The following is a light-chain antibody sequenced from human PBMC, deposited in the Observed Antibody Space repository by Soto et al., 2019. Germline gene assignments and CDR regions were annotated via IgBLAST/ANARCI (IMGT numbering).Light chain of an antibody. J-gene: IGLJ2*01. V-gene: IGLV1-44*01. CDR2: SDN. Sequence: QSVLTQAPSTSGTPGQRVTISCSGSSSNIGSYAVNWYQQLPGRAPKLLIYSDNQRPSGVPDRFSGSKSGTSASLAISGLQSEDEADYFCAAWDDSLNGVEFGEGTKLTVL. CDR3: AAWDDSLNGVE. CDR1: SSNIGSYA.